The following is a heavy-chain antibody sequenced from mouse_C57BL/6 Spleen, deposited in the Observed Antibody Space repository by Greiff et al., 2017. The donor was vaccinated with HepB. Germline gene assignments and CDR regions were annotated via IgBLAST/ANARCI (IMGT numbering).Heavy chain of an antibody. CDR3: ARRGLFSFDY. V-gene: IGHV1-26*01. CDR1: GYTFTDYY. D-gene: IGHD3-3*01. CDR2: INPNNGGT. J-gene: IGHJ2*01. Sequence: EVQLQQSGPELVKPGASVKISCKASGYTFTDYYMNWVKQSHGKSLEWIGDINPNNGGTSYNQKFKGKATLTVDKSSSTAYMELRSLTSEDSAVYYCARRGLFSFDYWGQGTTLTVSS.